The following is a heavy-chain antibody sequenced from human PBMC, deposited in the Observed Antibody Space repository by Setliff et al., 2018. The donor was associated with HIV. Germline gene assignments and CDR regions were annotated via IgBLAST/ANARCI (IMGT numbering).Heavy chain of an antibody. CDR2: ISGNNGNT. D-gene: IGHD6-13*01. CDR3: ARDWGGYSSSKAGYYYYMDV. V-gene: IGHV1-18*01. Sequence: ASVKVSCKASGYTFTSYGISWVRQAPGQGIEWMGWISGNNGNTNYTENFQGRVTVTTDTSTSTAYMEVRSWRSDDTAVYYCARDWGGYSSSKAGYYYYMDVWGKGTTVTVSS. CDR1: GYTFTSYG. J-gene: IGHJ6*03.